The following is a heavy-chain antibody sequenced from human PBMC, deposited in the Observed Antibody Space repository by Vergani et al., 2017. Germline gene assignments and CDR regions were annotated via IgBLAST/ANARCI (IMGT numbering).Heavy chain of an antibody. CDR3: ARAPVDTAMEIDY. J-gene: IGHJ4*02. V-gene: IGHV4-34*01. CDR2: IKHSGST. Sequence: QVQLQQWGAGLLKPSETLSLTCAVYGGSFSGYYWSWIRQPPGKGLGWIGEIKHSGSTNYNPSLKSRVTISVDTSKNQFSLKLSSVTAADTAVYYCARAPVDTAMEIDYWGQGTLVTVSS. CDR1: GGSFSGYY. D-gene: IGHD5-18*01.